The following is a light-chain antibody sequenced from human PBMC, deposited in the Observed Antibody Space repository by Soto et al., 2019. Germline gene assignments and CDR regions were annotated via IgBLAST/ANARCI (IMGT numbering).Light chain of an antibody. CDR3: QQYKNWPPLT. CDR2: GAS. V-gene: IGKV3-15*01. Sequence: EVVMTQSPATLSVSAGERATLSCRASQSVSSNLDWYQQKPGQAPRLLIYGASTRATGIPARFSGSGSGIEFTLPISSLQSEDLAVYYCQQYKNWPPLTFGGGTTVEI. J-gene: IGKJ4*01. CDR1: QSVSSN.